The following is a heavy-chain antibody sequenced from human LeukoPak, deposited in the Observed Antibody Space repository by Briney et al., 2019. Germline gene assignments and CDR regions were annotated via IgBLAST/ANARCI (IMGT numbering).Heavy chain of an antibody. CDR1: GFTFDDYA. J-gene: IGHJ4*02. CDR2: ISWNSGRR. D-gene: IGHD3-9*01. V-gene: IGHV3-9*03. Sequence: QPGRSLRLSCVGSGFTFDDYAMHWVRQAPGKGLEWVSGISWNSGRRGYAESVKGRFTISRDNAKTSLYLQMTSLRAEDMALYYCAKGPDYDILTPIDYWGQGTLVTVSS. CDR3: AKGPDYDILTPIDY.